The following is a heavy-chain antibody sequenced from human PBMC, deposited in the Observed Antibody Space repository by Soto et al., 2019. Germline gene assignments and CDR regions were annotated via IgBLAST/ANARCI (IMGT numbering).Heavy chain of an antibody. CDR2: IIPIFGTA. CDR3: ARDTPGRFWEGSGGGDV. J-gene: IGHJ6*02. D-gene: IGHD3-3*01. V-gene: IGHV1-69*12. CDR1: GGTFSSYA. Sequence: QVQLVQSGAEVKKPGSSVKVSCKASGGTFSSYAISWVRQAPGQGLEWMGGIIPIFGTANYAQKFQGRVTITGDESTSRAYMELGSLRSEDTAVYYCARDTPGRFWEGSGGGDVWGQGTTVTVSS.